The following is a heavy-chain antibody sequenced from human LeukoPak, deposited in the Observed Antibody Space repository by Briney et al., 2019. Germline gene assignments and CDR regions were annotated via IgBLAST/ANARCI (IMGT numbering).Heavy chain of an antibody. V-gene: IGHV4-59*01. Sequence: SETLSLTCTVSGGSISSYYWSWIRQPPGKGLEWIGYIYYSGSTNYNPSLKSRVTISVDTSKNQFSLKLSSVTAADTAVYYCARGLSDYDILTGYSWGFDYWGQGTLVTVSS. CDR3: ARGLSDYDILTGYSWGFDY. J-gene: IGHJ4*02. CDR2: IYYSGST. D-gene: IGHD3-9*01. CDR1: GGSISSYY.